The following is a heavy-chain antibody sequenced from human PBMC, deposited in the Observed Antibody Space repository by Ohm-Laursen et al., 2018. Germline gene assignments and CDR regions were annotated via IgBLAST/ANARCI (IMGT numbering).Heavy chain of an antibody. D-gene: IGHD3-22*01. CDR2: INSVNSHR. Sequence: SLRLSCAASGFTLSSYSMNWIRQAPGKGLEWLSNINSVNSHRYEGDSARGRFTMSRDNAKNSVDLQLTSLRVEDTAVYYCARSVSNSGYFRHDAFDLWGQGTMLIVSS. CDR3: ARSVSNSGYFRHDAFDL. V-gene: IGHV3-48*01. J-gene: IGHJ3*01. CDR1: GFTLSSYS.